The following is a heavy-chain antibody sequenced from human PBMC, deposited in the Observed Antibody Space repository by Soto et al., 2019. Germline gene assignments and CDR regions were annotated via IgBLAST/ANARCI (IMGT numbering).Heavy chain of an antibody. CDR3: ARVGSSGWSPDY. D-gene: IGHD6-19*01. V-gene: IGHV4-59*11. CDR1: GGSISGHY. Sequence: SATLSLTCSVSGGSISGHYWTWIRQSPGKGLEWIGYIFYSGSTNYNPSLKSRVTISVDTSKNQFSLKMSSVTAADTAVYYCARVGSSGWSPDYWGRGTLVTVSS. J-gene: IGHJ4*02. CDR2: IFYSGST.